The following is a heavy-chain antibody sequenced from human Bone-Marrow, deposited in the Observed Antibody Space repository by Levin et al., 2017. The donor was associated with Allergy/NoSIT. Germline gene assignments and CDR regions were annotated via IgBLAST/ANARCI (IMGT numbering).Heavy chain of an antibody. Sequence: PRGSLRLSCAASGFTFSSYAMSWVRQAPGKGLEWVSSISGSGTITHYAESVKGRFTISRDISKNMLHLQMNSLRAEDTAIYFCAKEGLAVAGYYFDSWGQGTLVTVSS. D-gene: IGHD6-19*01. CDR1: GFTFSSYA. V-gene: IGHV3-23*01. CDR2: ISGSGTIT. CDR3: AKEGLAVAGYYFDS. J-gene: IGHJ4*02.